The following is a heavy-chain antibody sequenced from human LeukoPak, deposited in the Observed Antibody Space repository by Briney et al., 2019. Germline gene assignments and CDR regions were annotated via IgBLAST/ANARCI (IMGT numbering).Heavy chain of an antibody. J-gene: IGHJ4*02. V-gene: IGHV3-66*02. CDR2: IYSGGST. Sequence: GGSLRLSCAASGFTVSSNYKSWVRQAPGKGLEWVSVIYSGGSTYYADSVKGRFTISRDNSKNTLYLQMNSLRAEDTAVYYCARVRTGYDSSGYPIDYWGQGTLVTVSS. D-gene: IGHD3-22*01. CDR1: GFTVSSNY. CDR3: ARVRTGYDSSGYPIDY.